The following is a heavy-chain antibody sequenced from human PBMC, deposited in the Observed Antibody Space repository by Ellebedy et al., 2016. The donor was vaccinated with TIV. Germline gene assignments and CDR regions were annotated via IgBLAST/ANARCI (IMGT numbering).Heavy chain of an antibody. V-gene: IGHV4-39*01. CDR2: IYSSGST. J-gene: IGHJ2*01. D-gene: IGHD4-23*01. CDR3: ARSYGGNSYWYFDL. Sequence: MPSETLSLTCTVSAGSISRSNYYWGRVRQPPGKGLEWIGNIYSSGSTYYNPSLKSRVTISVDTSKNQFSLKLSSVTAADTTVYYCARSYGGNSYWYFDLWGRGTLVTVSS. CDR1: AGSISRSNYY.